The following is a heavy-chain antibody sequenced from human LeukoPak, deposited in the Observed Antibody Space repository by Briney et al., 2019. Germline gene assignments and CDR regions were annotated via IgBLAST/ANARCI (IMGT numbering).Heavy chain of an antibody. CDR3: ARDYASSLLRPGGI. Sequence: GGSLRLSCAASGFTFSRYSMNWVRQAPGKGLEWVSCIISISSYIYYADSVKGRFTISRDNAKNSLYLQMNSLRAEDTAVYYCARDYASSLLRPGGIWGQGTMVTVSS. V-gene: IGHV3-21*01. CDR2: IISISSYI. D-gene: IGHD1-26*01. CDR1: GFTFSRYS. J-gene: IGHJ3*02.